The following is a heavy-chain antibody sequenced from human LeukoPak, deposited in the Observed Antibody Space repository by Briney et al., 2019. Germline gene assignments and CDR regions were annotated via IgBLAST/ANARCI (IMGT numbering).Heavy chain of an antibody. D-gene: IGHD4-23*01. CDR1: GGSIRSYY. Sequence: TSSETLSLTCTVSGGSIRSYYWTWIRQPPGKGLEWIGYIYYSGSTNYNPSLKSRVTISVDTSKNQFSLKLSSVTAADTAVYYCAIGLRWPDYWGQGTLVTVSS. V-gene: IGHV4-59*01. CDR2: IYYSGST. J-gene: IGHJ4*02. CDR3: AIGLRWPDY.